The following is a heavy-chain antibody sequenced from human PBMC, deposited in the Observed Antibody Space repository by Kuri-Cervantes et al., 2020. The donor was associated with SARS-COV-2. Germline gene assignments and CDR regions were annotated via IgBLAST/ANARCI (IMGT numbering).Heavy chain of an antibody. V-gene: IGHV1-3*01. CDR1: GYTFTSYA. CDR2: INAGNGNT. Sequence: ASVKVSCKASGYTFTSYAMHWVRQAPGQRLEWMGWINAGNGNTKYSQKFRGRVTITRDTSASTAYMELSSLRSEDTAVYYCARGKFYGDYDNTLGYWGQGTLVTVSS. D-gene: IGHD4-17*01. CDR3: ARGKFYGDYDNTLGY. J-gene: IGHJ4*02.